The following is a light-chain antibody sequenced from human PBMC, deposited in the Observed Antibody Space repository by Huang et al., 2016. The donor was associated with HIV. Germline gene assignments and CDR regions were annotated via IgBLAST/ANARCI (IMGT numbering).Light chain of an antibody. CDR2: AAS. J-gene: IGKJ1*01. V-gene: IGKV1-39*01. CDR1: QSISSY. CDR3: QQNYNAPPPWT. Sequence: DIQMTQSPSSLSASIGDRVTITCRASQSISSYLNWYQQKPGKAPKLLIYAASSLQSGVPSRFSCSGSGTDFSLTINSLQPEDFATYYCQQNYNAPPPWTFGQGTKVDVK.